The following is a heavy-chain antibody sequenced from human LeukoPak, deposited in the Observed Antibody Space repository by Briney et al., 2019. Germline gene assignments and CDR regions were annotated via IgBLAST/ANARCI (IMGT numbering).Heavy chain of an antibody. CDR1: GSTFSSYG. Sequence: PGGSPRLSCAASGSTFSSYGMHWVRQAPGKGLEWVAVISYDGSNKYYADSVKGRFTISRDNSKNTLYLQMNSLRAEDTAVYYCAKDPLGATGDEENYFDYWGQGTLVTVSS. V-gene: IGHV3-30*18. J-gene: IGHJ4*02. CDR2: ISYDGSNK. D-gene: IGHD1-26*01. CDR3: AKDPLGATGDEENYFDY.